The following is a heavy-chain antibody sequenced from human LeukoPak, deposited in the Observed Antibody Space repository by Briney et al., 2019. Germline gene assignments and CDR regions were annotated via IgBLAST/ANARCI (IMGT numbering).Heavy chain of an antibody. CDR2: IYYSGST. CDR1: GGSISPYY. Sequence: SETLSLTCTVSGGSISPYYWSWIRQPPGKGLEWIGYIYYSGSTNYSPSLKSRVTISPDTSKNQFSLKLSSVTAADTAVYYCARSTWLLDRWGQGTLVTVSS. D-gene: IGHD5-12*01. CDR3: ARSTWLLDR. V-gene: IGHV4-59*01. J-gene: IGHJ4*02.